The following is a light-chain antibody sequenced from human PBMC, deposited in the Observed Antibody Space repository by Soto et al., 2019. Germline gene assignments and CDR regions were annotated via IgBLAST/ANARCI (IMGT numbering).Light chain of an antibody. CDR3: QSYDSSLSGSYV. V-gene: IGLV1-40*01. CDR1: SSNIGAGYD. CDR2: GNS. J-gene: IGLJ1*01. Sequence: QSALTQPPSASGAPGQRVTISCTGSSSNIGAGYDVHWYQQLPGTAPKLLIYGNSNRPSGVPDRFSGSKSGTSASLAITGLQAEDEADYYCQSYDSSLSGSYVFGTGTRSPS.